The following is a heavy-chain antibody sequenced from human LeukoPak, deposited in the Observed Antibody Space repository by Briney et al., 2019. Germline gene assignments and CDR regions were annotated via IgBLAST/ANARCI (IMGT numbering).Heavy chain of an antibody. V-gene: IGHV3-74*01. J-gene: IGHJ4*02. CDR1: GFTFSSYW. D-gene: IGHD2-2*01. CDR2: INSDGSST. CDR3: ARGDIVVVPAAPDY. Sequence: PGGSLRLSCAASGFTFSSYWMHWVRQAPGKGLVWVSRINSDGSSTSYADSVKGRFTISRDNAKNTLYLQMNSLRAEDTAVYYCARGDIVVVPAAPDYWGQGTLVTVSS.